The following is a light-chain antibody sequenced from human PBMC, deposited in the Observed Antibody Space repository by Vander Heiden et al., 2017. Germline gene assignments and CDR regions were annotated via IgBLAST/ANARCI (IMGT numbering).Light chain of an antibody. CDR2: DVT. CDR1: QDISNY. J-gene: IGKJ4*01. V-gene: IGKV1-33*01. Sequence: IQMTQSPTTLPASVGDRVTITCQASQDISNYLNWYQQKPGKAPKLLIYDVTNLKVGVPSRFSGGRSGTDFTLTIHSLQPEDFATYYCEQHSNLPLTFGGGTKVEIK. CDR3: EQHSNLPLT.